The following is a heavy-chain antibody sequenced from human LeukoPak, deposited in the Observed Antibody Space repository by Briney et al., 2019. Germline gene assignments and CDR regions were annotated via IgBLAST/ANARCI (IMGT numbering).Heavy chain of an antibody. D-gene: IGHD2-15*01. CDR2: INWNGGST. V-gene: IGHV3-20*04. Sequence: GGSLRLSCAASGFTFDDYGMSWVRQAPGKGLEWVSGINWNGGSTGYADSVKGRFTISRDNAKNSLYLQMNSLRAEDTALYYCAREQDDVVVVVAATYGSAFDIWGQGTMVTVSS. CDR3: AREQDDVVVVVAATYGSAFDI. CDR1: GFTFDDYG. J-gene: IGHJ3*02.